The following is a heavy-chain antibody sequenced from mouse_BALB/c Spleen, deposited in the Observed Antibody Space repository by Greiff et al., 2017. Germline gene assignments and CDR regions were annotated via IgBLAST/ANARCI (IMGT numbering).Heavy chain of an antibody. CDR2: INSNGGST. CDR1: GFTFSSYG. V-gene: IGHV5-6-3*01. J-gene: IGHJ4*01. D-gene: IGHD2-3*01. CDR3: ARIRDGPGAMDY. Sequence: EVNVVESGGGLVQPGGSRKLSCAASGFTFSSYGMSWVRQTPDKRLELVATINSNGGSTYYPDSVKGRFTISRDNAKNTLYLQMSSLKSEDTAMYYCARIRDGPGAMDYWGQGTSVTVSS.